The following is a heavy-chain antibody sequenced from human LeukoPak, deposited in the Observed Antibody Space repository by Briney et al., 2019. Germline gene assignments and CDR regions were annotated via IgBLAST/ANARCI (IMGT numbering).Heavy chain of an antibody. D-gene: IGHD6-19*01. Sequence: GGSLRLSCAASGFTFSSYSMNWVRQAPGKGLEWVSSISSSSSYIYYADSVKGRFTISRGNAKNSLYLQMNSLRAEDTAVYYCARGPWGIAVAEKGYFDYWGQGTLVTVSS. CDR1: GFTFSSYS. CDR2: ISSSSSYI. J-gene: IGHJ4*02. CDR3: ARGPWGIAVAEKGYFDY. V-gene: IGHV3-21*01.